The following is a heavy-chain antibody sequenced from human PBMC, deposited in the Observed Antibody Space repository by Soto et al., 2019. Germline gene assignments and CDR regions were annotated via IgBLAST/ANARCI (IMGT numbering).Heavy chain of an antibody. CDR2: FDPEDGEK. V-gene: IGHV1-24*01. J-gene: IGHJ4*02. D-gene: IGHD3-22*01. CDR1: GYTLTELS. Sequence: ASVKVSCKVSGYTLTELSMHWVRQAPGKGLEGMGGFDPEDGEKIYAQKFQGRVTMTEDTSTDTAYMELSSQRSEDTAVDYCATGSDDSSGNFDYWGQGTLVTVSS. CDR3: ATGSDDSSGNFDY.